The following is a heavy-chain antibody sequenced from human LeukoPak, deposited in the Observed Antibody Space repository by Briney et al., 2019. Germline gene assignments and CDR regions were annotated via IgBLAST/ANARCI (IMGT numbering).Heavy chain of an antibody. CDR3: ARDSGSAKPFDY. Sequence: GGSLRLSCAASGFTFSNAWMNWVRQAPGKGLEWVGRIKSKTDGETADYAAPVKGRFTISRDDSKSTLYLQMNSLRAEDTAVYYCARDSGSAKPFDYWGQGTLVTVSS. J-gene: IGHJ4*02. D-gene: IGHD3-10*01. CDR2: IKSKTDGETA. CDR1: GFTFSNAW. V-gene: IGHV3-15*07.